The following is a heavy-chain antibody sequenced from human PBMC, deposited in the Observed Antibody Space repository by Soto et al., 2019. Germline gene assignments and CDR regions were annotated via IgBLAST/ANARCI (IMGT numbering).Heavy chain of an antibody. J-gene: IGHJ4*02. V-gene: IGHV3-23*01. CDR1: GFTFNNSA. Sequence: LRLPCVAAGFTFNNSAMSLVRQAPGKGLQWVSSISGTVGNTYYAESVKGRFTISRDTSKNTVYLQMNSLRAEDTAIYYCAKGTMGAPFYYFDYWGQGTLVTVSS. CDR3: AKGTMGAPFYYFDY. CDR2: ISGTVGNT. D-gene: IGHD1-26*01.